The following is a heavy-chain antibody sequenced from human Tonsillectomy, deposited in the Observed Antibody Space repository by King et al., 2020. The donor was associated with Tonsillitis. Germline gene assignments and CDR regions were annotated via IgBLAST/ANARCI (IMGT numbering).Heavy chain of an antibody. J-gene: IGHJ2*01. CDR2: IYYSGST. V-gene: IGHV4-59*01. Sequence: VQLQESGPGLVKPSETLSLTCTVSGGSISSYYWSWIRQPPGKGLEWIGYIYYSGSTNYNPSLKSRVTISVDTSKNQFSLKLSSVTAADTAVYYCARASGYIAASGFSIQRNWYFDLWGRGTLVTVSS. CDR1: GGSISSYY. CDR3: ARASGYIAASGFSIQRNWYFDL. D-gene: IGHD6-13*01.